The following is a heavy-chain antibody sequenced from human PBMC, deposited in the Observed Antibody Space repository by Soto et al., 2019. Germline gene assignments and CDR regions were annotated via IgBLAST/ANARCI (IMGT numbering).Heavy chain of an antibody. Sequence: QLHLVQSGAVVKKPGASVTVSCSASGYPVTAYYMHWVRQAPGRGLEWMGGINPATGAAKYTQTFQVRSNTHGATSTIPVFMEPTGPPSQATGVCLCVRGGGIGVPGSAALNMWGQGNLVTFSS. V-gene: IGHV1-2*01. CDR1: GYPVTAYY. CDR2: INPATGAA. CDR3: VRGGGIGVPGSAALNM. J-gene: IGHJ3*02. D-gene: IGHD3-16*01.